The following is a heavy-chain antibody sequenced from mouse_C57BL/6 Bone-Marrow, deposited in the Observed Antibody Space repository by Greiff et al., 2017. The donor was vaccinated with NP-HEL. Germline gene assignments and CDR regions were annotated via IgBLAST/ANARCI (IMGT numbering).Heavy chain of an antibody. CDR1: GFNIKDDY. V-gene: IGHV14-4*01. D-gene: IGHD1-1*01. Sequence: VQLQQSGAELVRPGASVKLSCTASGFNIKDDYMHWVKQRPEQGLEWIGWIDPENGDTEYASKFQGKATITADTYSNTAYLQLSSLTSEDTAVYYCTTYPRFFYGSSLPYWGQGTLVTVSA. CDR2: IDPENGDT. CDR3: TTYPRFFYGSSLPY. J-gene: IGHJ3*01.